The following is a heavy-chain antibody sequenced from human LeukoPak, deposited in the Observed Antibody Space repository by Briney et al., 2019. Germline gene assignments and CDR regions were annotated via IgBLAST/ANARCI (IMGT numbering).Heavy chain of an antibody. J-gene: IGHJ4*02. V-gene: IGHV4-34*01. CDR1: GGSFSGYH. Sequence: SETLSLTCAVYGGSFSGYHWSWIRQPPGKGLEWIGEINHRGSTNYNPSLKSRVTISVDTSKNQFSLKLSSVTVADTAVYYCASTSAMVYFDYWGQGTLVTVSS. CDR3: ASTSAMVYFDY. CDR2: INHRGST. D-gene: IGHD5-18*01.